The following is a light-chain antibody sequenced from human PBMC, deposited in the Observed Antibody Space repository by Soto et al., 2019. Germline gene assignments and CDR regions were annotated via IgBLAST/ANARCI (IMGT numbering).Light chain of an antibody. CDR3: SSYTSASRYV. CDR1: SSDVGKYDR. CDR2: EVT. V-gene: IGLV2-18*02. J-gene: IGLJ1*01. Sequence: QSVLTQPPSVSGSPGQSVTISCTGTSSDVGKYDRVSWYLQPPGSAPRLIMYEVTNRPSGVPARFSGSKSGNPASLTISGLQAEDEADYFCSSYTSASRYVFGAGTKATVL.